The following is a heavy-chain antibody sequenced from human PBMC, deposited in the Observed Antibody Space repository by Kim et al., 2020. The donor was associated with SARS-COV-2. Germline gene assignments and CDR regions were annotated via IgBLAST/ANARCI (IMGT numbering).Heavy chain of an antibody. V-gene: IGHV3-49*03. CDR1: GFTFGDYA. CDR2: IRSKAYGGTT. J-gene: IGHJ4*02. CDR3: TRAGTGTTPRPRGY. D-gene: IGHD1-7*01. Sequence: GGSLRLSCTASGFTFGDYAMSWFRQAPGKGLECVGFIRSKAYGGTTEYAASVKGRFTISRDDSKSIAYLQMNSLKTEDTAVYYCTRAGTGTTPRPRGYWGQGTLVTVSS.